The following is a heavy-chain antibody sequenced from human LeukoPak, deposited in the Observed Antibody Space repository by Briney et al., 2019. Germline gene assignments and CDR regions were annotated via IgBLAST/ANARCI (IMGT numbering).Heavy chain of an antibody. V-gene: IGHV1-8*03. CDR2: MNPNSGNT. D-gene: IGHD6-13*01. CDR1: GYTFTGYY. Sequence: RRASVKVSCKTSGYTFTGYYMHWVRQATGRGLEWMGWMNPNSGNTGYAQKFQGRVTITRNTSISTAYMELSSLRSEDTAVYYCARASTGSSWYESVFDYWGQGTLVTVSS. J-gene: IGHJ4*02. CDR3: ARASTGSSWYESVFDY.